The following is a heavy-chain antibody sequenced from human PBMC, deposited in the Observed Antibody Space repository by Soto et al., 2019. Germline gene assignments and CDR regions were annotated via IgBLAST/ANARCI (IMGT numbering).Heavy chain of an antibody. J-gene: IGHJ4*02. D-gene: IGHD1-1*01. CDR2: INPSGGST. V-gene: IGHV1-46*01. Sequence: QVQLVQSGAEVKKPGASVKVSCKASGYSFTTYYMHWVRQSPGQGLELMGMINPSGGSTSYAQKFQGRVTMTRDTSTSTVYMELSSLRSEDTAVYYCARNDKSGLDYWGQGTLVTVSS. CDR3: ARNDKSGLDY. CDR1: GYSFTTYY.